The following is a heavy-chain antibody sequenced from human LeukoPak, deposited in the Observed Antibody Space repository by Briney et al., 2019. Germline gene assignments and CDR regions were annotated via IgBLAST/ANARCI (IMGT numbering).Heavy chain of an antibody. V-gene: IGHV4-59*01. CDR1: GGSISSYY. J-gene: IGHJ4*02. CDR3: ARVHSSSWYPGFDY. D-gene: IGHD6-13*01. CDR2: IYYSGST. Sequence: SETLSLTCTVSGGSISSYYWSWIRQPPGKGLEWIGYIYYSGSTNYNPSLKSRVTISVDTSKNQFSLKLSSVTAADTVVYYCARVHSSSWYPGFDYWGQGTLVTVSS.